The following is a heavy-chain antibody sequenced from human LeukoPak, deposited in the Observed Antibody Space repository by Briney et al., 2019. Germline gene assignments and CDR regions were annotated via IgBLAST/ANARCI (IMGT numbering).Heavy chain of an antibody. J-gene: IGHJ6*03. Sequence: SETLSLTCTVSGGSIISNYWNWIRQPAGKGLEWIGRIYGSGITDYNPSLKSRVTMSLDTSKKQFSLKLRSVTAADTAVYYCARLKFYYSTGYSPGYYMDVWGKGTTVTVFS. D-gene: IGHD3-22*01. CDR2: IYGSGIT. CDR1: GGSIISNY. CDR3: ARLKFYYSTGYSPGYYMDV. V-gene: IGHV4-4*07.